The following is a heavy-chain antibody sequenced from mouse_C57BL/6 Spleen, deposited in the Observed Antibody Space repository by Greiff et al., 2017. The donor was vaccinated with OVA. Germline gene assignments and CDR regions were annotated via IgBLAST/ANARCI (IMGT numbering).Heavy chain of an antibody. CDR3: TREHLVDYDDDGVDY. V-gene: IGHV1-15*01. CDR2: IDPETGGT. J-gene: IGHJ2*01. D-gene: IGHD2-4*01. Sequence: QVQLQQSGAELVRPGASVTLSCKASGYTFTDYEMHWVKQTPVHGLEWIGAIDPETGGTAYNQKFKGKAILTADKSSSTAYMELRSLTSEDSAVYYGTREHLVDYDDDGVDYWGQGTTLTVSS. CDR1: GYTFTDYE.